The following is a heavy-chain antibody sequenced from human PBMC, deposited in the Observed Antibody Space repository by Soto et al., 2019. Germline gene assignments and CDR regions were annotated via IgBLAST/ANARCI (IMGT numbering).Heavy chain of an antibody. Sequence: EVQLLESGGGLGQPGGSLRLSCAASGFTFSSYAMSWGRQAPGKGLEWVSAISGSGGTTYYADSVKGRLTFSRDNSKNTLYLQMNSRRAEDTSVYYCAKTAKGWFSAFYIWGQGTMVTVSS. CDR2: ISGSGGTT. D-gene: IGHD3-10*01. J-gene: IGHJ3*02. V-gene: IGHV3-23*01. CDR3: AKTAKGWFSAFYI. CDR1: GFTFSSYA.